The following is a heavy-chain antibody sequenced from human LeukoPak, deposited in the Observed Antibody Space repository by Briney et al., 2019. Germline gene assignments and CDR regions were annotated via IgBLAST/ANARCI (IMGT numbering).Heavy chain of an antibody. V-gene: IGHV4-61*01. CDR1: GGSISSGSYY. Sequence: PSETLSLTCTVSGGSISSGSYYWSWIRQPPGKGLEWIEYIYYSGSTNYNPSLKSRVTISVDTSKNQFSLKLSSVTAADTAVYYCAREGGLREYYFDYWGQGTLVTVSS. CDR2: IYYSGST. D-gene: IGHD3-16*01. CDR3: AREGGLREYYFDY. J-gene: IGHJ4*02.